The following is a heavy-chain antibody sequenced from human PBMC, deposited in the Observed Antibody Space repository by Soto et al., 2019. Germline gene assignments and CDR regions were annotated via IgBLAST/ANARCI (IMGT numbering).Heavy chain of an antibody. J-gene: IGHJ6*02. Sequence: PGESLKISCKGSGYSFTSYWISWVRQMPGKGLEWMGRIDPSDSYTNYSPSFQGHVTISADKSISTAYLQWSSLKASDTAMYYCARLAVTPEDFYYGMDVWGQGTTVTVSS. D-gene: IGHD2-21*02. V-gene: IGHV5-10-1*01. CDR3: ARLAVTPEDFYYGMDV. CDR2: IDPSDSYT. CDR1: GYSFTSYW.